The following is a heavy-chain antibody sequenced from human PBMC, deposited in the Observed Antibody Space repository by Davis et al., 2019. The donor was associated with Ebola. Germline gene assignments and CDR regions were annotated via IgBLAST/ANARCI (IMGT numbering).Heavy chain of an antibody. CDR2: IIPIFGTA. CDR1: GGTFSSYA. Sequence: SVKVSCKASGGTFSSYAISWVRQAPGQGLEWMGGIIPIFGTANYAQKFQGRVTITADESTSTAYMELRSLRSDDTAMYYCARWGRLVYYGMDVWGQGTTVTVSS. CDR3: ARWGRLVYYGMDV. D-gene: IGHD3-9*01. V-gene: IGHV1-69*13. J-gene: IGHJ6*02.